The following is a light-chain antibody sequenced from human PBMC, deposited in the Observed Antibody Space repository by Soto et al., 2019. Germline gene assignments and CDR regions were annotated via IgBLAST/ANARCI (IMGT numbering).Light chain of an antibody. CDR1: SSNIGAGYD. CDR2: GNS. Sequence: QSVLTQPPSVSGAPGQRVTISCTGSSSNIGAGYDVQWYQQLPGTAPKVLIYGNSIRPSGVPDRFSGSKSGTSASLAITGLQAEDEADYYCQSYDSSLSGVVFGGGTKLTVL. J-gene: IGLJ2*01. CDR3: QSYDSSLSGVV. V-gene: IGLV1-40*01.